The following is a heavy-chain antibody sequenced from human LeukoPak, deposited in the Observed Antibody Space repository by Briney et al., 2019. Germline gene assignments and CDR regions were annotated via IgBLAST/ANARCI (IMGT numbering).Heavy chain of an antibody. J-gene: IGHJ4*02. CDR1: GGSFSGYY. V-gene: IGHV4-34*01. D-gene: IGHD3-3*01. CDR2: INHSGST. Sequence: PSETLSLTCAVYGGSFSGYYWSWIRQPPGKGLEWIGEINHSGSTNYNPSLKSRVTISVDTSKNQFSLKLSSMTAADTAVYYCARGGGYYDFWSGYYSFDYWGQGTLVTVSS. CDR3: ARGGGYYDFWSGYYSFDY.